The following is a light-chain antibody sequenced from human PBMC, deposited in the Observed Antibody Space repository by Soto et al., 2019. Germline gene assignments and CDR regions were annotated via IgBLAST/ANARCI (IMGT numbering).Light chain of an antibody. Sequence: DIQMTQSPSTLAASVGYRVTITCRASQSISSWLAWYQQKPGKAPKLLIYDASSLESGVPSRFSGSGYGPEFTLTSCSLQPDDFATYFCQQYNRYGTFGQGTKVEIK. CDR3: QQYNRYGT. V-gene: IGKV1-5*01. J-gene: IGKJ1*01. CDR2: DAS. CDR1: QSISSW.